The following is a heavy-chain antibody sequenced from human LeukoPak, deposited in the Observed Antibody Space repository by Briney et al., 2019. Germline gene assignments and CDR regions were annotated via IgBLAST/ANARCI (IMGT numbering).Heavy chain of an antibody. V-gene: IGHV4-61*01. D-gene: IGHD2-2*01. Sequence: SETLSLTCTVSGGSISSGSYYWSWIRQSPGKGLEWIEYIYHNGSTDYNSSLKSRVTISEDTSKNQFSLKLSSVTAADTAVYYCAKRYCSSTTCYDDRGAFDYWGQGTLVTVSS. CDR2: IYHNGST. J-gene: IGHJ4*02. CDR3: AKRYCSSTTCYDDRGAFDY. CDR1: GGSISSGSYY.